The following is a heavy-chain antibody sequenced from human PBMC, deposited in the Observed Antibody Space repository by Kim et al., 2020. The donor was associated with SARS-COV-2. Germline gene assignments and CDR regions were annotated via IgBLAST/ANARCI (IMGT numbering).Heavy chain of an antibody. J-gene: IGHJ6*02. D-gene: IGHD3-10*01. CDR2: ISAYNGNT. CDR3: ARGLLGRGGYYYYYGMDV. V-gene: IGHV1-18*01. CDR1: GYTFTSYV. Sequence: ASVKVSCKASGYTFTSYVISWVRQAPGQGLEWMGWISAYNGNTNYAQKLQGRVTMTTDTSTSTAYMELRSLRSDDTAVYYCARGLLGRGGYYYYYGMDVWGQGTTVTVSS.